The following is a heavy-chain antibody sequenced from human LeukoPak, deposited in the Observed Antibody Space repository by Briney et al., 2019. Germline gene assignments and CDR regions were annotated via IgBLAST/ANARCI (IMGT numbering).Heavy chain of an antibody. CDR2: ISYDGSNK. V-gene: IGHV3-30-3*01. Sequence: GGSLRLSCAASGFTFSSYAMHWVRQAPGKGLEWVAVISYDGSNKYYADSVKGRFTISRDNAKNSLYLQMNSLRAEDTAVYYCARDYDGGYTANFDYWGQGTLVTVSS. J-gene: IGHJ4*02. CDR3: ARDYDGGYTANFDY. CDR1: GFTFSSYA. D-gene: IGHD5-12*01.